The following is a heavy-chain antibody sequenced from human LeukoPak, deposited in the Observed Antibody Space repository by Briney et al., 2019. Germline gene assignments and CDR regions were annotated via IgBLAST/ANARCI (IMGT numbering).Heavy chain of an antibody. D-gene: IGHD3-22*01. Sequence: ASVKVSCKASGYTFTSYGISWVRQAPGQGLEWMGGIIPIFGTANYAQKFQGRVTITADESTSTAYMELSSLRSEDTAVYYCARDGTRVGYDSSGYYYPGMDVWGQGTTVTVSS. CDR1: GYTFTSYG. J-gene: IGHJ6*02. CDR2: IIPIFGTA. V-gene: IGHV1-69*13. CDR3: ARDGTRVGYDSSGYYYPGMDV.